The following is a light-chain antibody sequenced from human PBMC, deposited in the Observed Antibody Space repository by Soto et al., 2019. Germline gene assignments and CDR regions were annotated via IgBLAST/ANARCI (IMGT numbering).Light chain of an antibody. V-gene: IGKV3-15*01. Sequence: EIVMTQSPATLSVSQGERATLSCRASQSISNNLAWYQQKPGQAPRLLIYAASTRATGIPARFRGSGSGTDFTLTISSLQSEDFAIYYCQQYITWAFGQRTKVDI. CDR1: QSISNN. CDR2: AAS. CDR3: QQYITWA. J-gene: IGKJ1*01.